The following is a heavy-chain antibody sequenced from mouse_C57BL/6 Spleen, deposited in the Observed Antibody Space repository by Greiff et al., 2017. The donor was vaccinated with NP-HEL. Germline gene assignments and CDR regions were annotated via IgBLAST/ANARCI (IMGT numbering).Heavy chain of an antibody. J-gene: IGHJ4*01. Sequence: EVQLQQSGPELVKPGASVKISCKASGYTFTDYYMNWVKQSHGKSLEWIGDINPNNGGTSYNQKFKGKATLTVDKSSSTAYMELRSLTSEDSAVYYCARWGGYYYAMDYWGQGTSVTVSS. CDR1: GYTFTDYY. V-gene: IGHV1-26*01. CDR2: INPNNGGT. CDR3: ARWGGYYYAMDY.